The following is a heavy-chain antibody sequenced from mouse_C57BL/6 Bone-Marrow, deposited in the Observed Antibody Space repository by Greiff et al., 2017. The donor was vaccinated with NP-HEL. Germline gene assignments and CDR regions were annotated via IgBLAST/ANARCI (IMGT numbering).Heavy chain of an antibody. CDR1: GFTFTDYY. Sequence: EVNVVESGGGLVQPGGSLSLSCAASGFTFTDYYMSWVRQPPGKALEWLGFIRNKANGYTTEYSASVKGRFTISRDNSQSILYLQMNALRAEDSATYYWARYNDDDVGAWFAYWGQGTLVTVSA. V-gene: IGHV7-3*01. J-gene: IGHJ3*01. CDR3: ARYNDDDVGAWFAY. D-gene: IGHD2-4*01. CDR2: IRNKANGYTT.